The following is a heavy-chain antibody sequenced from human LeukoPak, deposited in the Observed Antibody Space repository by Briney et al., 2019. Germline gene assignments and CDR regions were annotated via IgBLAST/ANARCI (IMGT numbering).Heavy chain of an antibody. CDR2: ISSSSSYI. V-gene: IGHV3-21*04. D-gene: IGHD1-14*01. CDR1: GFTFSSYS. J-gene: IGHJ4*02. CDR3: ARDISPPPYFDY. Sequence: GGSLRLSCAASGFTFSSYSMNWVRQAPGKRLEWVSSISSSSSYIYYADSVKGRFTISRDNAKNSLYLQMNSMRAEDTAVYYCARDISPPPYFDYWGQGTLVTVSS.